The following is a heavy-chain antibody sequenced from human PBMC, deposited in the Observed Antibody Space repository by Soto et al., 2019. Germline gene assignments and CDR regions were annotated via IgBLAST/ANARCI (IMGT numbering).Heavy chain of an antibody. V-gene: IGHV4-39*01. D-gene: IGHD6-13*01. CDR3: ARGQQLGPHNWFDP. Sequence: PSETLSLTCTVSGGSISSSSYYWGWIRQPPGKGLEWIGSIYYSGSTYYNPSLKSRVTISVDTSKNQFSLKLSSVTAADTAVYYCARGQQLGPHNWFDPWGHGTLVTVSS. J-gene: IGHJ5*02. CDR1: GGSISSSSYY. CDR2: IYYSGST.